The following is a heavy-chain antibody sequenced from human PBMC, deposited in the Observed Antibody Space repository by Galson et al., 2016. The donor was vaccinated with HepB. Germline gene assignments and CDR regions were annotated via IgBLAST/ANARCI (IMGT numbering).Heavy chain of an antibody. J-gene: IGHJ4*02. Sequence: SVRLSCAASGFIFSDYYMSWIRQAPGKGLEWISYIAGSSSTIYQPDSVKGRFTVSRDNAKNSLFLQMDSLTADDTGVYFCARDREPETTMPIFDHWGQGVLVTVSS. D-gene: IGHD4-17*01. V-gene: IGHV3-11*01. CDR1: GFIFSDYY. CDR2: IAGSSSTI. CDR3: ARDREPETTMPIFDH.